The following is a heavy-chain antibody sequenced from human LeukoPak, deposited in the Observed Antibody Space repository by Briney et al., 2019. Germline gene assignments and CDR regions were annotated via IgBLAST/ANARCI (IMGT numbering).Heavy chain of an antibody. D-gene: IGHD3-10*02. V-gene: IGHV3-23*01. Sequence: QPGGSLRLSCAASGFKFTSYAMSWVRQAPGKGLEWVSGNSGSGGTIYYADSVKGRFTISRDSAKNSLYLQMNSLRAEDTAVYYCAELGITMIGGVWGKGTTVTISS. CDR2: NSGSGGTI. J-gene: IGHJ6*04. CDR1: GFKFTSYA. CDR3: AELGITMIGGV.